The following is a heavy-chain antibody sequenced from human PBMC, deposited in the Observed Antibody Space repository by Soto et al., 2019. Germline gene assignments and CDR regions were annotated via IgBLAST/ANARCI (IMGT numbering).Heavy chain of an antibody. Sequence: ASVKVSCQASGYTFTSYAMHGVRQALGQRLEWMGWINAGNGNTKYSQKFQGRVTITRDTSASTAYMELSSLRSEDTAVYYCARTAQISRIQQLVLGYWGQGTLVTVSS. V-gene: IGHV1-3*01. CDR1: GYTFTSYA. CDR3: ARTAQISRIQQLVLGY. CDR2: INAGNGNT. J-gene: IGHJ4*02. D-gene: IGHD6-13*01.